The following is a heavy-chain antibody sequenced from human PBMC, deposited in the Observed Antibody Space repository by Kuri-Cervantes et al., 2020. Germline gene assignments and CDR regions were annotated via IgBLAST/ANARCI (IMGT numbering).Heavy chain of an antibody. CDR2: IQQDGSEK. CDR3: ARDGPHYGDYEVL. V-gene: IGHV3-7*01. D-gene: IGHD4-17*01. CDR1: GFSFSSYG. J-gene: IGHJ4*02. Sequence: GGSLRLSCAASGFSFSSYGMSWVRQAPGKGLEWVANIQQDGSEKFYVDSVKGRFTISRDNAKNSLYLQMSSLRAEDTAVYYCARDGPHYGDYEVLWGQGTLVTVSS.